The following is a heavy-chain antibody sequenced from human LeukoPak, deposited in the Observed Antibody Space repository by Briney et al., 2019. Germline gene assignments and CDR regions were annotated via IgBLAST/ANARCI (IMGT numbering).Heavy chain of an antibody. V-gene: IGHV4-34*01. D-gene: IGHD6-19*01. J-gene: IGHJ4*02. CDR3: ARGEYSSGWLFDY. Sequence: SETLSLTCAVYGGSFSGYYWSWIRQPPGKGLDWIGEINHSGSTNYNPSLKSRVTISVDTSKNQFSLKLSSVTAADTAAYYCARGEYSSGWLFDYWGQGTLVTVSS. CDR2: INHSGST. CDR1: GGSFSGYY.